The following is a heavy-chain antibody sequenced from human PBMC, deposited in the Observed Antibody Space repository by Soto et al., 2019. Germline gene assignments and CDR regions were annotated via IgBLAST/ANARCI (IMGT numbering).Heavy chain of an antibody. V-gene: IGHV1-69*02. CDR2: IIPILGIA. CDR3: ARGPLGQQLVLNWFDP. Sequence: PVKLSCKASGGTLSSYTMSWVRQAPGQGLEWMGRIIPILGIANYAQKFQGRVTITADKSTSTAYMELSSLRSEDTAVYYCARGPLGQQLVLNWFDPWGQGTLVTVSS. J-gene: IGHJ5*02. D-gene: IGHD6-13*01. CDR1: GGTLSSYT.